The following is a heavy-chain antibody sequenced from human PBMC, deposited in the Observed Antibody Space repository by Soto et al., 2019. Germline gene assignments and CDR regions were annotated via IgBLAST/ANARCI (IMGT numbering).Heavy chain of an antibody. J-gene: IGHJ4*02. CDR3: ASVRLLRATNDGFDN. D-gene: IGHD1-1*01. V-gene: IGHV3-30-3*01. CDR2: ISDDGNSQ. CDR1: GFSFSDYA. Sequence: QVQLVESGGGVDQPGRSLTVSCVGSGFSFSDYAFHWVRQAPGKGLEWVAAISDDGNSQYYADSVKGRFTVSRDDSRNTIYMQMNSMRLDDTAVYDCASVRLLRATNDGFDNWGQGTLVTVSS.